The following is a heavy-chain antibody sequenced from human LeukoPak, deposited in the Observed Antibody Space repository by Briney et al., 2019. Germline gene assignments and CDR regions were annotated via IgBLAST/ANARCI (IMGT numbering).Heavy chain of an antibody. Sequence: SETLSLTCAVSGYSISSGYYWGWIRQPPGKGLEWIGSIYHSGSTYYNPSLKSRVTISVDTSKNQFSLKLSSVTAADTAVYYCAKDHMIVVNYAFDIWGQGTMVTVSS. J-gene: IGHJ3*02. CDR2: IYHSGST. CDR1: GYSISSGYY. D-gene: IGHD3-22*01. V-gene: IGHV4-38-2*02. CDR3: AKDHMIVVNYAFDI.